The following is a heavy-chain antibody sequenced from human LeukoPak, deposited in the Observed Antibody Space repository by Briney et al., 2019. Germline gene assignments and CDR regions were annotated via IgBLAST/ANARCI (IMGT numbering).Heavy chain of an antibody. CDR3: ARELIAAADF. Sequence: GGSLRLSCAASGFTFSSYEMNWVRQAPGKGLEWVSYISSSGSTIYYADSVKGRFTISRDNAKNSLYLQMNSLRAEDTAVYYCARELIAAADFWGQGTLVTVSS. CDR1: GFTFSSYE. V-gene: IGHV3-48*03. CDR2: ISSSGSTI. J-gene: IGHJ4*02. D-gene: IGHD6-13*01.